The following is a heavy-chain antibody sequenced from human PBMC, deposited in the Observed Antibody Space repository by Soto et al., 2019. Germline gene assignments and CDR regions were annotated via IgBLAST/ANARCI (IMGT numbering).Heavy chain of an antibody. CDR2: IYNSETT. V-gene: IGHV4-61*01. CDR3: ARGRGYGYGIDY. J-gene: IGHJ4*02. D-gene: IGHD5-18*01. CDR1: GDSVSTGPSY. Sequence: QVQLQESGPGLVKPSETLSLTCTVSGDSVSTGPSYWSWIRQPPGKGLECIAFIYNSETTYYNPYLRSRVTISVQTSNNQSSLKLSSVTAADTGVYYCARGRGYGYGIDYWGQGILVTVSS.